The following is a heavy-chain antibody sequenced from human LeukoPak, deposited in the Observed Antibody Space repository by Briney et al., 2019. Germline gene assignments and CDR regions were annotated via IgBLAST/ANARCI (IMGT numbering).Heavy chain of an antibody. CDR2: IYHSGST. V-gene: IGHV4-38-2*02. D-gene: IGHD3-3*01. CDR3: ASYDFWSGYYRGGYMDV. Sequence: SETLSLTCTVSGYSISSGYYWGWIRQPPGKGLEWIGSIYHSGSTYYNPSLKSRVTISVDTSKNQFPLKLSSVTAADTAVYHCASYDFWSGYYRGGYMDVWGKGTTVMVSS. CDR1: GYSISSGYY. J-gene: IGHJ6*03.